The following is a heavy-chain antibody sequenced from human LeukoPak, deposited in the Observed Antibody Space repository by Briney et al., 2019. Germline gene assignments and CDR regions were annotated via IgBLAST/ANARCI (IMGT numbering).Heavy chain of an antibody. CDR3: ARTTYDSSGSGYFDY. V-gene: IGHV4-61*02. CDR2: IYSSGST. D-gene: IGHD3-22*01. J-gene: IGHJ4*02. Sequence: PSETLSLTCTVSGGSISSGSYYWSWIRQPAGKGLEWIGRIYSSGSTNYNPSLKSRVTISVDTSKNQFSLKLSSVTAADTAVYYCARTTYDSSGSGYFDYWGQGTLVTVSS. CDR1: GGSISSGSYY.